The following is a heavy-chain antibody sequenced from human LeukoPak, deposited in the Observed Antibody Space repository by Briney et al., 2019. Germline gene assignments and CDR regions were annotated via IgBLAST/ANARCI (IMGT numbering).Heavy chain of an antibody. J-gene: IGHJ4*02. CDR3: ARASTVVATFNKNIFDY. D-gene: IGHD5-12*01. CDR1: GYSISSGYY. Sequence: SETLSLTCTVSGYSISSGYYWGWIRQPPGKGLEWIGSIYYSGNTYYNPSLKSRVTISVDTSKNQFSLKLNSVTAADTAVYYCARASTVVATFNKNIFDYWGQGTLVTVSS. CDR2: IYYSGNT. V-gene: IGHV4-38-2*02.